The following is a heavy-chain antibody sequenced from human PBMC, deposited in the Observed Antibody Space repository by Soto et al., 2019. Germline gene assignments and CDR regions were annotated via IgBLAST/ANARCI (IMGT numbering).Heavy chain of an antibody. CDR3: ARADTAMVGFDY. J-gene: IGHJ4*02. CDR2: IIPIFGTA. D-gene: IGHD5-18*01. Sequence: SVKVSCKASGGTFSSYAISWVRQAPGQGLEWMGGIIPIFGTANYAQKFQGRGTISADESTKTGLMEPSRLKSEDPGGYYCARADTAMVGFDYWGQGTLVTVSS. CDR1: GGTFSSYA. V-gene: IGHV1-69*13.